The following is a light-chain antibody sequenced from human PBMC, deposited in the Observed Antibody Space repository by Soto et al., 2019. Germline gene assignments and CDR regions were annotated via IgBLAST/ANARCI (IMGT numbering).Light chain of an antibody. V-gene: IGKV1-5*01. Sequence: DIRMTQSPATLSASVGDRVTITCRASQSISSWLAWYQQKPGKAPKLLIYDASSLESGVPSRFSGSGSGTEFTLTISSLQPDDFATYYCQQYNSYSPWTFGQGTKGEI. CDR1: QSISSW. J-gene: IGKJ1*01. CDR3: QQYNSYSPWT. CDR2: DAS.